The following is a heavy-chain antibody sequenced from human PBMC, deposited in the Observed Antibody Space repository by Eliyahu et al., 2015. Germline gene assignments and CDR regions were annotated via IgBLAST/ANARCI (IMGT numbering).Heavy chain of an antibody. V-gene: IGHV3-23*01. CDR1: GFSFXXYA. CDR2: ISGTGGXX. J-gene: IGHJ3*02. D-gene: IGHD3-22*01. CDR3: AKDLNTYYYDSSGPKSAFDI. Sequence: EVQLLESGGGLVQPGGSLRLSCAXSGFSFXXYALXWVRQAPGKGLEGVSGISGTGGXXHYADSVKGRFTISRDNSKNTLYLQMNSLRAEDTAVYYCAKDLNTYYYDSSGPKSAFDIWGQGTMVTVSS.